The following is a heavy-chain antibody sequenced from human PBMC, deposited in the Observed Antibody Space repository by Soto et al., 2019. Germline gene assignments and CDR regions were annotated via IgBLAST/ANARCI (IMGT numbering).Heavy chain of an antibody. J-gene: IGHJ6*02. CDR1: GYTFTSYG. V-gene: IGHV1-18*04. D-gene: IGHD6-13*01. Sequence: GASVKVSCKASGYTFTSYGISWVRQAPGQGLEWMGWISAYNGNTNYAQKLQGRVTMTTDTSTSTAYMELRSLRSDDTAVYYCARSKVYSSSWYVDYYYGMDVWGQGXTVTVPS. CDR2: ISAYNGNT. CDR3: ARSKVYSSSWYVDYYYGMDV.